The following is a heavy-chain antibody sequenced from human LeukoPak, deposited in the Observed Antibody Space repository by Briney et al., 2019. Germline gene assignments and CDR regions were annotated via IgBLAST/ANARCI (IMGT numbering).Heavy chain of an antibody. CDR2: IKQDVSEK. CDR1: GFTFSSYW. CDR3: ARGGIITSYAFEI. V-gene: IGHV3-7*04. J-gene: IGHJ3*02. D-gene: IGHD6-6*01. Sequence: GGSLRLSCAASGFTFSSYWMSWVRQAPGKGLEWVANIKQDVSEKYYVDSVKGRFTISRDNAKNSLYLQMDSLRAEDTAVYYCARGGIITSYAFEIWGQGAMVTVSS.